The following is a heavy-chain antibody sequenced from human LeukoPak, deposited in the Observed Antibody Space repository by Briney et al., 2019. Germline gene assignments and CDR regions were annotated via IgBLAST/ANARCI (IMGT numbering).Heavy chain of an antibody. Sequence: ASVKVSYKASGYTFTSYGISWVRQAPGQGLEWMGWISAYNGNTNYAQKLQGRVTMTTDTSTSTAYMELRSLRSDDTAVYYCATFPRRAMELDCWGQGTLVTVSS. CDR2: ISAYNGNT. V-gene: IGHV1-18*04. CDR3: ATFPRRAMELDC. J-gene: IGHJ4*02. D-gene: IGHD5-18*01. CDR1: GYTFTSYG.